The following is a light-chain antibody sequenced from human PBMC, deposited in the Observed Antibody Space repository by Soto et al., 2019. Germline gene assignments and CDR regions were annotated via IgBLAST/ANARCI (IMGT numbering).Light chain of an antibody. CDR1: QSISSW. J-gene: IGKJ2*01. V-gene: IGKV1-5*01. CDR2: ASS. CDR3: QQYNSYPQT. Sequence: EIQMTQSPSTLSASLGDRVTITCRASQSISSWLAWYQQKPGQAPKLLIYASSSWESVVPSRFSGSGSGTDSTIISSSLPPDFFAYYYCQQYNSYPQTFGQGTKLEIK.